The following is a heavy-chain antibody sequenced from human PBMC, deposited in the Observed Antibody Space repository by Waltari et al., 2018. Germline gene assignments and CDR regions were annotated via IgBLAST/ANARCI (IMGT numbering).Heavy chain of an antibody. J-gene: IGHJ4*02. CDR1: RGSPSNINL. Sequence: QLQESGPRLVKPSGTLSLTCGVSRGSPSNINLWNWVRQAPGEALEWIGEMHRTGSSNYNPSIKSRVSMSVDKSNSQVSLRLKSVTAADTAIYYCATSSFVAVLDSWGQGTLVTVSS. CDR3: ATSSFVAVLDS. CDR2: MHRTGSS. D-gene: IGHD6-19*01. V-gene: IGHV4-4*02.